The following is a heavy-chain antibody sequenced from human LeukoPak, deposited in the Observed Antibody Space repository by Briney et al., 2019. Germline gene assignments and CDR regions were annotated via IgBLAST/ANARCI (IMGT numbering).Heavy chain of an antibody. D-gene: IGHD6-13*01. J-gene: IGHJ4*02. Sequence: PGGSLRLSCAASGFTFSSYAVSWVRQAPGKGLEWVSAISGSGGSTYYADSVKGRFTISRDNAKNSLYLQMNSLRAEDTAVYYCARYSSSWYSVSDYWGQGTLVTVSS. V-gene: IGHV3-23*01. CDR3: ARYSSSWYSVSDY. CDR2: ISGSGGST. CDR1: GFTFSSYA.